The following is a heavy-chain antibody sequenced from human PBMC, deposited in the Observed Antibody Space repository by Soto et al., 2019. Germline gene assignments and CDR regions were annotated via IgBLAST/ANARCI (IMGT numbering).Heavy chain of an antibody. CDR2: IDPSDSYT. V-gene: IGHV5-10-1*01. D-gene: IGHD3-22*01. CDR1: GYSFTSYW. CDR3: ARQGEYDDDSSGYSSENYFEI. Sequence: GESLKISCKGSGYSFTSYWISWVRQMPGKGLAWMGRIDPSDSYTNYSPSFQGHVTISADKSISTAYLQWSSLKASDTAMCYCARQGEYDDDSSGYSSENYFEIWGQGTMVTVSS. J-gene: IGHJ3*02.